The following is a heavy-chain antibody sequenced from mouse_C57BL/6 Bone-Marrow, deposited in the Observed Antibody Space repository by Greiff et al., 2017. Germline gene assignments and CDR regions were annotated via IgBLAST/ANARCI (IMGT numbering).Heavy chain of an antibody. CDR2: ISNGGGST. Sequence: EVKLMESGGGLVQPGGSLKLSCAASGFTFSDYYMYWVRQTPEKRLEWVAYISNGGGSTYYPDTVKGRFTISRDNAKNTLYLQMSRLKSEDTAMYYCARQDGYPYAMDYWGQGTSVTVSS. CDR3: ARQDGYPYAMDY. CDR1: GFTFSDYY. V-gene: IGHV5-12*01. J-gene: IGHJ4*01. D-gene: IGHD2-3*01.